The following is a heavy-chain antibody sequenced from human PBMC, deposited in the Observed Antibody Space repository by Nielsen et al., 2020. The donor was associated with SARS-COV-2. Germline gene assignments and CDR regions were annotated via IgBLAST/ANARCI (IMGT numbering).Heavy chain of an antibody. Sequence: WIRQPPGKGLEWVANIKQDGSEKYYVDSVKGRFTISRDNAKNSLYLQMNSLRAEDTAVYYCARESLATIVATDYWGQGTLVTVSS. V-gene: IGHV3-7*03. CDR2: IKQDGSEK. CDR3: ARESLATIVATDY. J-gene: IGHJ4*02. D-gene: IGHD5-12*01.